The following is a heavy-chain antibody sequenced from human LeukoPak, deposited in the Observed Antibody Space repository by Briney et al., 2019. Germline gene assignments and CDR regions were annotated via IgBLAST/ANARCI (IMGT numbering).Heavy chain of an antibody. V-gene: IGHV4-34*01. Sequence: SETLSLTCAVYGGSFSGYYWSWIRQPPGKGLEWIGEINHSGSTDYNPSVKGRVTISVDTSKNQFSLKLSSVTAADTAVYYCARVENLLPPNYWGQGTLVTVSS. CDR1: GGSFSGYY. CDR3: ARVENLLPPNY. CDR2: INHSGST. D-gene: IGHD3-22*01. J-gene: IGHJ4*02.